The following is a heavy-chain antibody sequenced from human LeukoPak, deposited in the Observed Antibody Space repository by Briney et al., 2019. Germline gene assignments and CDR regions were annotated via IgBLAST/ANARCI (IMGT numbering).Heavy chain of an antibody. D-gene: IGHD1-26*01. CDR1: GGTFSSYA. Sequence: ASVKVSCKASGGTFSSYAISWVRQAPGQGLEWMGGIIPIFGTANYAQKFQGRVTITADESTSTVYMELSSLRSEDTAVYYCARGEGARYCMDVWGKGTTVTISS. CDR2: IIPIFGTA. CDR3: ARGEGARYCMDV. J-gene: IGHJ6*03. V-gene: IGHV1-69*13.